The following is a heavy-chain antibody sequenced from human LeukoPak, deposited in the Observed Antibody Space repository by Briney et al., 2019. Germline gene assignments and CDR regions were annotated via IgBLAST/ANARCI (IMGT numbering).Heavy chain of an antibody. CDR2: ISAYNGNT. V-gene: IGHV1-18*01. CDR3: ARVGAYCTSTSCLDY. D-gene: IGHD2-2*01. CDR1: GYTFANYG. J-gene: IGHJ4*02. Sequence: ASVKVSCKASGYTFANYGISWVRQAPGQGLEWMGWISAYNGNTNYAQKLQGRVTMTTDTSTSTAYMELRSLTSDDTAVYYCARVGAYCTSTSCLDYWGQGTLVTVSS.